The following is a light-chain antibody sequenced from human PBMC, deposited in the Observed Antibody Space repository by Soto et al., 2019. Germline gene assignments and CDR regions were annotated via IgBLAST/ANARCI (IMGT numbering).Light chain of an antibody. V-gene: IGLV2-23*02. CDR3: CPHAGSSTFV. Sequence: QSVLTQPASVSGSPGQSITISCTGTSSDVGSYNLVSWYQQHPGKAPTLMIYEVSKRPSGVSNRFSGSKSGNTASLTISGLQAEDEADYYCCPHAGSSTFVFGTGTRVSV. CDR2: EVS. J-gene: IGLJ1*01. CDR1: SSDVGSYNL.